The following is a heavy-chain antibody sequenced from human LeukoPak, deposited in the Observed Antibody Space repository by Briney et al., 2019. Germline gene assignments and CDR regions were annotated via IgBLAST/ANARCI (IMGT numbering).Heavy chain of an antibody. J-gene: IGHJ6*02. CDR3: ARADSVVRGVIMYYYYGMDV. CDR2: IIPIFGTA. D-gene: IGHD3-10*01. CDR1: GDTFIIYA. V-gene: IGHV1-69*13. Sequence: ASLKVSCTASGDTFIIYAISWVRQAPGQGLEWIGEIIPIFGTAHYTQKFQGRVTITADESTSTAYMELSSLRSEDRAVYYCARADSVVRGVIMYYYYGMDVWGQGTTGTVS.